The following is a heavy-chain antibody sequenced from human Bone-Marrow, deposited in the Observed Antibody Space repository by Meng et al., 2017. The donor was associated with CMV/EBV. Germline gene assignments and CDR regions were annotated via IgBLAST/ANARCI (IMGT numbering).Heavy chain of an antibody. CDR3: AYQAAGKGWADY. J-gene: IGHJ4*02. CDR2: ISTYTGDR. D-gene: IGHD6-13*01. Sequence: ASVKVSCKASGYTFTSYGITWVRQAPGQGLEWMGWISTYTGDRNYEQKLQGKVTMTTDTSTSTAYMELRSLRSDDTAVYYCAYQAAGKGWADYWGQGTLVTVSS. V-gene: IGHV1-18*01. CDR1: GYTFTSYG.